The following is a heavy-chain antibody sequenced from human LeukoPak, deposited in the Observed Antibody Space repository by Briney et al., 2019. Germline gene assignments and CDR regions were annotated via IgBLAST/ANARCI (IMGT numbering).Heavy chain of an antibody. CDR1: GFTFSSYA. J-gene: IGHJ5*02. V-gene: IGHV3-23*01. D-gene: IGHD3-10*01. CDR3: AKQRDYNGSGSHLNWFDP. CDR2: ISGSGGST. Sequence: GGSLRLSCAASGFTFSSYAMSWVRQAPGKGLEWVSAISGSGGSTYYADSVKGRFTISRDNSKNTLYLQMNSLRAEDTAVYYCAKQRDYNGSGSHLNWFDPWGQGTLVTVSS.